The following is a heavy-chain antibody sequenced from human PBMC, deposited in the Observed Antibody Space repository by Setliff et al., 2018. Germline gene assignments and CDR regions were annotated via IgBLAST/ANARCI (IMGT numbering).Heavy chain of an antibody. V-gene: IGHV4-34*12. CDR3: ARHATYYYGSGNLPFDH. J-gene: IGHJ4*02. CDR1: GESSSGYY. CDR2: IMDGRDT. D-gene: IGHD3-10*01. Sequence: SLTCAIYGESSSGYYWSWIRQSPGKTLEWIGEIMDGRDTVYNPSLNSRVTISFDTSRNQFSLELSSVTAADTAVYYCARHATYYYGSGNLPFDHWAQGSLVTVSS.